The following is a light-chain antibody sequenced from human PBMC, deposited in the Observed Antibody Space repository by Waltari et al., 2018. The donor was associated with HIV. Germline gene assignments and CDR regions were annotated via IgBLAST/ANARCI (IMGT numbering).Light chain of an antibody. CDR3: QQYGSSPLT. CDR2: GAS. V-gene: IGKV3-20*01. Sequence: DIVLTQSPGTLSLSPGERATLSCRASQSVRSTYLAWYQQKPGQAPRLLIYGASSRATGIPDRFSGSGSGTDFTLTISRLEPEDFAMYFCQQYGSSPLTFGGGTKVETK. CDR1: QSVRSTY. J-gene: IGKJ4*01.